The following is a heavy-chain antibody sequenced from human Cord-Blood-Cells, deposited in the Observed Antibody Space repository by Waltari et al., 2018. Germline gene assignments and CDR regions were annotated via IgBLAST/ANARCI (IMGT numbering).Heavy chain of an antibody. J-gene: IGHJ4*02. Sequence: QVQLVQSGAEVKKPGASVKVSCKVSGYTLTELSMHWVRQAPGKGLEWMGGFDPEEWETIYAQKFQRRVTRTEDTSTDTAYMELSSLRAEDTAVYYCATVGSGYYFDYWGQGTLVTVSS. V-gene: IGHV1-24*01. CDR3: ATVGSGYYFDY. CDR2: FDPEEWET. CDR1: GYTLTELS. D-gene: IGHD3-22*01.